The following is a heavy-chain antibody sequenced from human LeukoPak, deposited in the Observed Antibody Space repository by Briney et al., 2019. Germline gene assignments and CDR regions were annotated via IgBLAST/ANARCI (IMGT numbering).Heavy chain of an antibody. J-gene: IGHJ4*02. V-gene: IGHV3-23*01. Sequence: GGSLRLSCAASGFTFSSYGMNWVRQAPGKGLEWVSGISGSGGSTYYADSVKGRFTISRDNSKNTLYLRMNSLRAEDTAVYYCAKAVAPVISQYYFDYWGQGTLVTVSS. D-gene: IGHD3-22*01. CDR3: AKAVAPVISQYYFDY. CDR1: GFTFSSYG. CDR2: ISGSGGST.